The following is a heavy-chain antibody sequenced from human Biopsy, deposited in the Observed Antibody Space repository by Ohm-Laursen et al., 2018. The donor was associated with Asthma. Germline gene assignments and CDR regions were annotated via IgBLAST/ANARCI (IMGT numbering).Heavy chain of an antibody. CDR3: ARTFHFWSPYHAEHYQL. D-gene: IGHD3-3*01. J-gene: IGHJ1*01. Sequence: SLRLSCAASGFTFSSYAMSWVRQVPGQGPEWVANIKHDGSEKNHVDSLKGRFTISRDNAKNLLFLQMNSLRAEDTAVYYCARTFHFWSPYHAEHYQLWGQGTLVTVSS. CDR1: GFTFSSYA. CDR2: IKHDGSEK. V-gene: IGHV3-7*01.